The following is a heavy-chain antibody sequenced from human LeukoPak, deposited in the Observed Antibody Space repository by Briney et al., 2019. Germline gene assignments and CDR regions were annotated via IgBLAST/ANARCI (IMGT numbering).Heavy chain of an antibody. CDR1: GFTFSSYW. CDR2: IKQDGSEK. J-gene: IGHJ3*02. D-gene: IGHD6-6*01. V-gene: IGHV3-7*01. CDR3: ARGKLAPIEYSSSSDAFDI. Sequence: GGSLRLSCVASGFTFSSYWMSWVRQAPGKGLEWVANIKQDGSEKYYVDSVKGRFTISRDNAKNSLYLQMNSLRAEDTAVYYCARGKLAPIEYSSSSDAFDIWGQGTMVTVSS.